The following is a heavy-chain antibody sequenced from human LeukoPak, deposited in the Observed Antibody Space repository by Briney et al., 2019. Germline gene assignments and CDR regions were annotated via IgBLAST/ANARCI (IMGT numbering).Heavy chain of an antibody. Sequence: SETLSLTCTVSSGSISSSSYYWGWIRQPPGKGLEWIGSIYYSGSTYYNPSLKSRVTISVDTSKNQFSLKLSSVTAADTAVYYCAREAAHMDVWGKGTTVTVSS. J-gene: IGHJ6*03. CDR3: AREAAHMDV. CDR1: SGSISSSSYY. V-gene: IGHV4-39*07. D-gene: IGHD6-6*01. CDR2: IYYSGST.